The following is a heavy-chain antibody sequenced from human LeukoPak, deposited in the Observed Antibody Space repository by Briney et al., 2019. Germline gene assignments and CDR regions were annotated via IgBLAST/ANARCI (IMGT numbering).Heavy chain of an antibody. CDR3: ARALDDHGSGLYYYYYYGMDV. CDR2: MNPNSGNT. D-gene: IGHD3-10*01. CDR1: GYTFTSYD. Sequence: ASVKVSCKASGYTFTSYDINWVRQATGQGLEWMGWMNPNSGNTGYAQEFQGRVTMTRNTSISTAYMELSSLRSEDTAVYYCARALDDHGSGLYYYYYYGMDVWGQGTTVTVSS. V-gene: IGHV1-8*01. J-gene: IGHJ6*02.